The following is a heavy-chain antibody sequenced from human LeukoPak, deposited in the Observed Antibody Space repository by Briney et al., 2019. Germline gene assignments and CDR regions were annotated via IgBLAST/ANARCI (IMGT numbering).Heavy chain of an antibody. V-gene: IGHV3-33*06. Sequence: GGSLRLSCAASGFTFSSYGMHWVRQAPGKGLEWVAVIWYDGSNKYYADSVKGRFTISRDNSKNTLYLQMNSLRAEDTAVYYCAKDGAVKYYDFWSGYYTYYYYYYYMDVWGKGTTVTVSS. J-gene: IGHJ6*03. CDR2: IWYDGSNK. D-gene: IGHD3-3*01. CDR3: AKDGAVKYYDFWSGYYTYYYYYYYMDV. CDR1: GFTFSSYG.